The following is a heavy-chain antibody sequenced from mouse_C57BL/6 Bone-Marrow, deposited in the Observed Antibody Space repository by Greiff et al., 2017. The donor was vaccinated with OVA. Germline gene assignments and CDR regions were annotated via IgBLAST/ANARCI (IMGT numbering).Heavy chain of an antibody. Sequence: VQLQQPGAELVRPGTSVKLSCKASGYTFTSYWMHWVKRRPGQGLEWIGVIDPSDSYTNYNQKFKGKATLTVDTSSSTAYMQRSSLTSEDSAGYYCARGDYGSSYGDFDYGGQGTTLTVSS. CDR1: GYTFTSYW. D-gene: IGHD1-1*01. CDR2: IDPSDSYT. J-gene: IGHJ2*01. CDR3: ARGDYGSSYGDFDY. V-gene: IGHV1-59*01.